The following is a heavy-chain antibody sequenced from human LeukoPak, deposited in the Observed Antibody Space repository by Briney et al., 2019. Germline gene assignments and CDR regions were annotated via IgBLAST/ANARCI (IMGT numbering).Heavy chain of an antibody. CDR2: IYYSGST. CDR3: ARLLYSSSWYWDYSDY. V-gene: IGHV4-39*01. Sequence: SETLSLTCTVSGGSISSSSYYWGWIRQPPGKGLEWIGSIYYSGSTYYNPSLKSRVTISVDTSRNQFSLKLSSVTAADTAVYYCARLLYSSSWYWDYSDYWGQGTLVTVSS. D-gene: IGHD6-13*01. CDR1: GGSISSSSYY. J-gene: IGHJ4*02.